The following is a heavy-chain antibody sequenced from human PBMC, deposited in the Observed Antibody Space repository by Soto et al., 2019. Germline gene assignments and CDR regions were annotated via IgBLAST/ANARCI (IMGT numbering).Heavy chain of an antibody. Sequence: SETLSLTCTVSGGSISSSSYYWGWIRQPPGKGLEWIGSIYYSGSSYYNPSLKSRVTISVDTSKNQFSLKLSSVTAADTAVYYCARSSGYDFGYYYYMDVWGKGTTVTVSS. D-gene: IGHD5-12*01. CDR2: IYYSGSS. CDR3: ARSSGYDFGYYYYMDV. V-gene: IGHV4-39*01. J-gene: IGHJ6*03. CDR1: GGSISSSSYY.